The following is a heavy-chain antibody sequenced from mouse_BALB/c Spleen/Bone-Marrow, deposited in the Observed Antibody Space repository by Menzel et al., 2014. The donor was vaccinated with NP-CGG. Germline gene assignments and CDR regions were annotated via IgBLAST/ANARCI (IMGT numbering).Heavy chain of an antibody. D-gene: IGHD2-3*01. V-gene: IGHV1-87*01. J-gene: IGHJ2*01. CDR3: ARWLLPFDY. CDR1: GYTFTSYW. CDR2: IYPGDGDT. Sequence: VQLQQSGAELARPGASVKLSCKASGYTFTSYWMQWVKQRPGQGLEWIGAIYPGDGDTRYTQKFKGKATLTADKSSSTAYTQLSSLASEDSAVDYCARWLLPFDYWGQGTTLTVSS.